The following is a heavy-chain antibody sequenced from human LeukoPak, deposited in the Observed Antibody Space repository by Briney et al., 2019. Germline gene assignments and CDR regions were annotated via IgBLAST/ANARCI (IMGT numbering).Heavy chain of an antibody. CDR3: ARDQWFTMVRSFDY. J-gene: IGHJ4*02. CDR2: IYHSGST. Sequence: SESLSLTCTVSGYSISSGYYWGWIRQPPGKGLEWIGSIYHSGSTYYNPSLKSRVTMSVDTSKNQFSLKLSSVTAADTAVYYCARDQWFTMVRSFDYWGQGTLVTVSS. V-gene: IGHV4-38-2*02. CDR1: GYSISSGYY. D-gene: IGHD3-10*01.